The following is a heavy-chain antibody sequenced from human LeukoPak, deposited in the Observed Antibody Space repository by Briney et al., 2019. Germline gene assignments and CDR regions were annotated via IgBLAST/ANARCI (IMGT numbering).Heavy chain of an antibody. CDR2: ICGRGKTI. Sequence: GGSLRLSCAASGFTFSGYEMNWVRQAPGKGLEWISYICGRGKTIYYADSVKGRFTISRDDAKNFLYLQTDSLRAEDTAVYYCARGYSGYDPFDYWGQGTLVTVSS. V-gene: IGHV3-48*03. CDR1: GFTFSGYE. J-gene: IGHJ4*02. D-gene: IGHD5-12*01. CDR3: ARGYSGYDPFDY.